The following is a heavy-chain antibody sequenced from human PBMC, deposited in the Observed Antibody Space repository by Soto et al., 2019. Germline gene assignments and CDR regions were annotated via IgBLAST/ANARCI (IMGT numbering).Heavy chain of an antibody. CDR1: GYTFTSYG. Sequence: ASVKVSCKASGYTFTSYGISWVRQAPGQGLEWMGWISAYNGNTNYAQKLQGRVTMTTDTSTSTAYMELRSLRSDDTAVYYCASEHVDYDNYYYGMDVWGQGTLVTVSS. J-gene: IGHJ6*02. D-gene: IGHD4-17*01. CDR3: ASEHVDYDNYYYGMDV. V-gene: IGHV1-18*04. CDR2: ISAYNGNT.